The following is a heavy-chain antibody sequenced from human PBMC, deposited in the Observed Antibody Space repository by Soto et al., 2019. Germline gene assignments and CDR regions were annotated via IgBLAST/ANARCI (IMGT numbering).Heavy chain of an antibody. CDR3: ARDQGSVFGSGSPSYYYGMDV. CDR2: ISAYNGNT. CDR1: GYTFTSYG. Sequence: ASVKVSCKASGYTFTSYGISWVRQAPGQGLGWMGWISAYNGNTNYAQKLQGRVTMTTDTSTSTAYMELRSLRSDDTAVYYCARDQGSVFGSGSPSYYYGMDVWGQGTTVTVSS. J-gene: IGHJ6*02. V-gene: IGHV1-18*01. D-gene: IGHD3-10*01.